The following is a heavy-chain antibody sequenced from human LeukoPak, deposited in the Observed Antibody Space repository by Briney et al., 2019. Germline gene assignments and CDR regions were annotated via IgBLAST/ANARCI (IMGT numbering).Heavy chain of an antibody. J-gene: IGHJ4*02. CDR1: GFTFSSYT. V-gene: IGHV3-21*01. CDR2: INGGSSYI. D-gene: IGHD4-23*01. CDR3: AKGDYGGNSIYFDY. Sequence: GGSLRLSCAASGFTFSSYTMNWVRQAPGKGLEWVSSINGGSSYIYYADSVRGRFTISRDNAKNSLYLQMNSLGAEDTAVYYCAKGDYGGNSIYFDYWGQGTLVTVSS.